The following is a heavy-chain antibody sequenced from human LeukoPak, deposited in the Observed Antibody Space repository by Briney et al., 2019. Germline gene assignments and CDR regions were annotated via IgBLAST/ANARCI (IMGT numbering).Heavy chain of an antibody. CDR3: AKNYDSSGYYYVFDY. V-gene: IGHV3-23*01. Sequence: GGSLRLSCAASGFTFSSYAMSWVRQAPGKGLEWVSAISGSGGSTYYADSVKGRFTISRDNSKDTLYLQMNSLRAEDTAVYYCAKNYDSSGYYYVFDYWDQGTLVTVSS. D-gene: IGHD3-22*01. CDR1: GFTFSSYA. CDR2: ISGSGGST. J-gene: IGHJ4*02.